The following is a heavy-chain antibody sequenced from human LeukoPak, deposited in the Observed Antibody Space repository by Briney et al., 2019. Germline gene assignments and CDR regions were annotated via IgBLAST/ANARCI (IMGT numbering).Heavy chain of an antibody. Sequence: SETLSLTCTVSGGSISSGDYYWSWIRQAPGKGLEWIGYIYYSGSTNYNPSLKSRVTISVDTSKNQFSLKLSSVTAVDTAVYYCARHGRITMVRGVTTDAFDIWGQGAMVTVSS. CDR2: IYYSGST. V-gene: IGHV4-61*08. CDR1: GGSISSGDYY. J-gene: IGHJ3*02. CDR3: ARHGRITMVRGVTTDAFDI. D-gene: IGHD3-10*01.